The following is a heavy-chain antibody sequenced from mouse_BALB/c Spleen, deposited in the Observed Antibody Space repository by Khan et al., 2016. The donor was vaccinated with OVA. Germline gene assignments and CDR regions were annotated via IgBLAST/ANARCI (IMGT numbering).Heavy chain of an antibody. CDR2: ISTYSGST. Sequence: QVQLQQSGPELVRPGVSVKISCKGSGYTFTDSALYWVKQSHAKSLEWIGFISTYSGSTNYNQQFKGIVTMSVDKSSSAAYMELARSTSEDSAFSYGTRTAYQGDCDYWGQGTALTGSS. CDR1: GYTFTDSA. D-gene: IGHD3-1*01. V-gene: IGHV1S137*01. CDR3: TRTAYQGDCDY. J-gene: IGHJ2*01.